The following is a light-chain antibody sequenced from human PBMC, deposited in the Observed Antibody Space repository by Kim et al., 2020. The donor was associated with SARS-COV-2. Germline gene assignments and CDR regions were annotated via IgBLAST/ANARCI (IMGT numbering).Light chain of an antibody. V-gene: IGLV3-1*01. CDR3: QASDSSTEV. J-gene: IGLJ1*01. Sequence: SVSPGQTASISCSGDKLGDEYVSWFQQKPGQSPLLVIYRDSKRPSGIPERFSGSNSGNTATLTITGTQAMDEADYYCQASDSSTEVFGTGTKVTVL. CDR2: RDS. CDR1: KLGDEY.